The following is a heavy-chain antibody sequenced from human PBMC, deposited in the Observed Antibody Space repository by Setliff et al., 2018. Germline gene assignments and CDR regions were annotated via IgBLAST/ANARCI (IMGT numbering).Heavy chain of an antibody. Sequence: PGGSLRLSCAASGFTFDDYGMSWVRQAPGKGLEWVSGINWNGGSTGYADSVKGRFTISRDNSKNSLYLQMNSLRAEDTALYYCAKDRGYSGLNYFDYWGQGTLVTVSS. V-gene: IGHV3-20*04. CDR1: GFTFDDYG. CDR2: INWNGGST. J-gene: IGHJ4*02. D-gene: IGHD5-12*01. CDR3: AKDRGYSGLNYFDY.